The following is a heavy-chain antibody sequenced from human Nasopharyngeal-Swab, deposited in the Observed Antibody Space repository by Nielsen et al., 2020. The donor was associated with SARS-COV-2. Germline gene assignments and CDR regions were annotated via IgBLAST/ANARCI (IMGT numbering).Heavy chain of an antibody. J-gene: IGHJ4*02. CDR2: IGDKDHNYAT. CDR3: STDFYFDY. V-gene: IGHV3-73*01. Sequence: VRQMPGKGLEWVGRIGDKDHNYATTYGASVQGRFTISRDDSKNTAFLQMDSLKTEDPALYYYSTDFYFDYWGQGTLVTVSS.